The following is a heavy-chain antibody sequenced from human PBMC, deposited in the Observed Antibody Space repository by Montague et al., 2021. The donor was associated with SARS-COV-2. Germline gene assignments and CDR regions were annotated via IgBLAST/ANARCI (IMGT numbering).Heavy chain of an antibody. CDR3: ARDRTFRDGYLDAFEI. CDR1: GYSISSGYY. D-gene: IGHD5-24*01. J-gene: IGHJ3*02. CDR2: IYHSGTT. V-gene: IGHV4-38-2*02. Sequence: SETLSLTCTVSGYSISSGYYWGWIRKFPGKGLEWIGSIYHSGTTYYNPSLRSRVTISVDTSKNQFSLKMYSVTAADTARFYCARDRTFRDGYLDAFEIWGQWTMVTVSS.